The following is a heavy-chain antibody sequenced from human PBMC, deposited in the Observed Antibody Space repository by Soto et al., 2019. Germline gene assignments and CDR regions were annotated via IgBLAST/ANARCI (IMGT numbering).Heavy chain of an antibody. J-gene: IGHJ4*02. CDR1: GGSISSDY. D-gene: IGHD2-21*01. Sequence: PSETLSLTCTVSGGSISSDYWSWIRQPPGKRLEWIGYIYYSGNTNYNPSLKSRVTISVDTSKNQFSLKLSSVTAADTAVYYCARRWGGTFDYWGQGTLVTVSS. V-gene: IGHV4-59*01. CDR2: IYYSGNT. CDR3: ARRWGGTFDY.